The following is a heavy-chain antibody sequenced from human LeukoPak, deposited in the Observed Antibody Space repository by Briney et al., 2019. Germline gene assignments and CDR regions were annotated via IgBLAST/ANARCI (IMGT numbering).Heavy chain of an antibody. D-gene: IGHD3-22*01. Sequence: PSETLSLTCTVSGGSISSYYWSWIRQPPGKGLEWIGYIYYSGSTNYNPSLKSRVTISVDTSKNQFSLKLSSVTAADTAVYYCARAEDDSSGYYFGPQKMNHIQKYYFDYWGQGTLVTVSS. J-gene: IGHJ4*02. V-gene: IGHV4-59*01. CDR3: ARAEDDSSGYYFGPQKMNHIQKYYFDY. CDR1: GGSISSYY. CDR2: IYYSGST.